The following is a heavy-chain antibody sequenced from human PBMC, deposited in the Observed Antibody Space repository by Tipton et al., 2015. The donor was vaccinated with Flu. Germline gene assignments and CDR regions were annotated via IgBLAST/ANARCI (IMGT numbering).Heavy chain of an antibody. CDR1: GGSISSYY. Sequence: TLSLTCTVSGGSISSYYWSWIRQPAGKGLEWIGRIYTSGSTNYNPSLKSRVTMSVDTSKNQFSLKLSSVTAADTAVYYCARDSNPTMVVTPAPFDYWGQGTLVTVSS. CDR2: IYTSGST. J-gene: IGHJ4*02. D-gene: IGHD4-23*01. V-gene: IGHV4-4*07. CDR3: ARDSNPTMVVTPAPFDY.